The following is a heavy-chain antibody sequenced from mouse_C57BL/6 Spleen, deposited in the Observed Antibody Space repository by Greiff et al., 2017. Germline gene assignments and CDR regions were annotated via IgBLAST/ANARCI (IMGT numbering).Heavy chain of an antibody. Sequence: QVQLQQSGAELVKPGASVKVSCKASGYTFTSYWMHWVKQRPGQGLEWIGRIHPSDSDTNYNQKFKGKATLTVDKSSSTAYMQLSSLTSEDSAVYYCAISRQLRLQGAYWGQGTLVTVSA. D-gene: IGHD3-2*02. CDR2: IHPSDSDT. CDR3: AISRQLRLQGAY. V-gene: IGHV1-74*01. CDR1: GYTFTSYW. J-gene: IGHJ3*01.